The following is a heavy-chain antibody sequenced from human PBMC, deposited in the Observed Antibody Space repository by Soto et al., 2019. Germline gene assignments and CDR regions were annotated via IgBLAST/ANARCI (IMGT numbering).Heavy chain of an antibody. CDR1: GGSFSGYY. CDR2: INHSGST. CDR3: ARGWGAMGLFDY. D-gene: IGHD3-16*01. Sequence: QVQLQQWGAGLLKPSETLSLTCAVYGGSFSGYYWSWIRQPPGKGLEWIGEINHSGSTNYNPSLKSRVTISVDTSKNQFSLKLSSVTAADTAVYYCARGWGAMGLFDYWGQGTLVTVSS. V-gene: IGHV4-34*01. J-gene: IGHJ4*02.